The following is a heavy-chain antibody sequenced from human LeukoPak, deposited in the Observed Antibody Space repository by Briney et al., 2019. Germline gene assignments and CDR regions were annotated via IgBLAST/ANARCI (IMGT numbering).Heavy chain of an antibody. CDR1: GFTFSSYG. CDR3: AKDLLRRSIGYFDY. J-gene: IGHJ4*02. Sequence: PGGSLRLSCAASGFTFSSYGMYWVRQAPGKGLEWVAFIRYDGNNKYYGDSVKGRFTISRDNSKNTLYLQMNSLRAEDTAVYYCAKDLLRRSIGYFDYWGQGTLVTVSS. CDR2: IRYDGNNK. V-gene: IGHV3-30*02. D-gene: IGHD2-15*01.